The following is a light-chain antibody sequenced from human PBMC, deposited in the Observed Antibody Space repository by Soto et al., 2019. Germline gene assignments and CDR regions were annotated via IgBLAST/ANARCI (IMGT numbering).Light chain of an antibody. CDR2: DAA. Sequence: EIVLTQSPATLSFSPGERATLSCRASQSVSNYLAWYQQKPRQAPRLLIHDAATRATGIPARFTGSGSGTDFTLTITPLEPEDFAVYYCQQNINRRSFGGGTKGDIK. CDR1: QSVSNY. J-gene: IGKJ4*01. V-gene: IGKV3-11*01. CDR3: QQNINRRS.